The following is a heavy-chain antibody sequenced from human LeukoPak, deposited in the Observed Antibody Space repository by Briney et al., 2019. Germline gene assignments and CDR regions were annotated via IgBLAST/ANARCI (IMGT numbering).Heavy chain of an antibody. CDR3: ARASILWWWRVDF. Sequence: SETLSLTCTVSGGSISSYYWSWIRQPPGKGLEWIGYIYYSGSTNYNPSLKSRVTISVDTSENQFSLKLSSVTAADTAVYYCARASILWWWRVDFWGQGTLATVSS. V-gene: IGHV4-59*08. CDR1: GGSISSYY. J-gene: IGHJ4*02. CDR2: IYYSGST. D-gene: IGHD2-21*01.